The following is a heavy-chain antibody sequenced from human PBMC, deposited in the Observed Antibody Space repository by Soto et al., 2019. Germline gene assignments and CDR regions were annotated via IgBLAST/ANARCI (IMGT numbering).Heavy chain of an antibody. D-gene: IGHD2-21*02. CDR1: GFTFSGSA. V-gene: IGHV3-73*02. Sequence: EVQLVESGGGLVQPGGSLKLSCAASGFTFSGSAMHWVRQASGKGLEWVGRIRSKANNYATAYAASVKGRFTISRDDSTNTAYLQMNSLKTEDTAVYYCTRHALQYCGGDCYLSPYFGLWGRGTLFTVSS. J-gene: IGHJ2*01. CDR2: IRSKANNYAT. CDR3: TRHALQYCGGDCYLSPYFGL.